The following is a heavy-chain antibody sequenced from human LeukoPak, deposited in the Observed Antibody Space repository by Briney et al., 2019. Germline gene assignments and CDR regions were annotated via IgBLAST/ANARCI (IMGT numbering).Heavy chain of an antibody. D-gene: IGHD3-10*01. CDR1: GFTFSSYG. V-gene: IGHV3-30*18. J-gene: IGHJ1*01. CDR3: AKEIKDGSMTFQH. Sequence: PGGSLRLSCAASGFTFSSYGMHWVRQAPGKGLEWVAVISYGGSNKYYADSVKGRFTISRDNSKNTLYLQMNSLRAEDTAVYYCAKEIKDGSMTFQHWGQGTLVTVSS. CDR2: ISYGGSNK.